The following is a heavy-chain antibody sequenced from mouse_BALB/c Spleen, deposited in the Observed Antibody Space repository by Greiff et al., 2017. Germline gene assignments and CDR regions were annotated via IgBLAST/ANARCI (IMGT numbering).Heavy chain of an antibody. D-gene: IGHD1-1*01. Sequence: EVKLQESGPGLVKPSQSLSLTCTVTGYSITSDYAWNWIRQFPGNKLEWMGYISYSGSTSYNPSLKSRISITRDTSKNQFFLQLNSVTTEDTATYYCARSRYYGGDAMDYWGQGTSVTVSS. CDR3: ARSRYYGGDAMDY. V-gene: IGHV3-2*02. J-gene: IGHJ4*01. CDR1: GYSITSDYA. CDR2: ISYSGST.